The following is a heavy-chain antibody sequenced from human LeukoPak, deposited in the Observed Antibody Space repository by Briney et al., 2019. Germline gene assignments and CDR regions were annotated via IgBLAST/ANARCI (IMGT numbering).Heavy chain of an antibody. V-gene: IGHV1-46*01. Sequence: ASVKVSCKASGYTFTSHFMHWVRQAPGQGLEWMGIVNPRGGSTSYTQKFQGRVTMTRDTSTSTVYMELSSLRSEDTAVYYCARVKSYYYDTSDKDAFDIWGQGTMVTVSS. J-gene: IGHJ3*02. D-gene: IGHD3-22*01. CDR2: VNPRGGST. CDR3: ARVKSYYYDTSDKDAFDI. CDR1: GYTFTSHF.